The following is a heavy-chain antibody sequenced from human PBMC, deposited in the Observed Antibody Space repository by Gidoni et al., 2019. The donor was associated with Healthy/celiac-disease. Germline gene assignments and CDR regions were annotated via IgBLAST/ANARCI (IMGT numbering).Heavy chain of an antibody. CDR2: IIPIFGTA. V-gene: IGHV1-69*01. CDR1: GGTFSSYA. J-gene: IGHJ3*02. Sequence: QVQLLQSGAEVKKPGSSVKVSCKASGGTFSSYAISWVRQAPGQGLEWMGGIIPIFGTANYEQKFQGRVTITADESTSTAYMELSSLRSEDTAVYYCARAHRPELLNDAFDIWGQGTMVTVSS. D-gene: IGHD1-7*01. CDR3: ARAHRPELLNDAFDI.